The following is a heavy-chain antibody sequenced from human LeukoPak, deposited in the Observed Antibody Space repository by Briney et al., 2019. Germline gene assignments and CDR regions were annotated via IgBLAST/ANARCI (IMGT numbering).Heavy chain of an antibody. Sequence: GGSLRLSCAASRFTFGSFDMHWVRQAPGKGLEWVTFIRFDGSNKYYADSVKGRFTISRDNSKNTLYLQMNSLRPEDTAVYYCARQIGVSIDYWGQGTLVTVSS. CDR2: IRFDGSNK. CDR1: RFTFGSFD. J-gene: IGHJ4*02. V-gene: IGHV3-30*02. D-gene: IGHD5/OR15-5a*01. CDR3: ARQIGVSIDY.